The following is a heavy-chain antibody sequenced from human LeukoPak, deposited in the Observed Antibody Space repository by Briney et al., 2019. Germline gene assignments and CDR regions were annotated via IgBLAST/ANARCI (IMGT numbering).Heavy chain of an antibody. CDR2: IKEDGSEK. Sequence: GGSLRLSCAASGFTFSSYWMSWVRQAPGKGLEWVGNIKEDGSEKYYVDSVKGRFTISRDNAKNSVYLQMNSLRAEDTAVYYCAKDLAVAGDYWGQGTLVTVSS. D-gene: IGHD6-19*01. V-gene: IGHV3-7*01. CDR3: AKDLAVAGDY. CDR1: GFTFSSYW. J-gene: IGHJ4*02.